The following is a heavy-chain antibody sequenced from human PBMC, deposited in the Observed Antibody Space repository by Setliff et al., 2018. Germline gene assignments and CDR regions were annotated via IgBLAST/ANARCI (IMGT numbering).Heavy chain of an antibody. J-gene: IGHJ4*02. V-gene: IGHV3-48*01. D-gene: IGHD6-19*01. CDR1: GFTFSSYS. Sequence: HPGGSLRLSCAASGFTFSSYSMNWARQAPGKGLEWVSYISSSSSIYYADSVKGRFTISRDNSKNTLYLQMNSLRAEDTAVYYCARGSSGWYGLTDYWGQGTLVTVSS. CDR2: ISSSSSI. CDR3: ARGSSGWYGLTDY.